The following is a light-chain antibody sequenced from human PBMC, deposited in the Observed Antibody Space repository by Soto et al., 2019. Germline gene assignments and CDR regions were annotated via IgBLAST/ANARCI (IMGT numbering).Light chain of an antibody. Sequence: QSVLTQPPSASGSPGQSVTISCTGTSSDVGAYNYVSWYQQHPGKAPKLVISEVTKRPSGVPDRFSGSKSGNTASLTVSGLQAEDEADYFCSSYAGSNGMLFGGGTKVTVL. CDR1: SSDVGAYNY. J-gene: IGLJ2*01. CDR2: EVT. V-gene: IGLV2-8*01. CDR3: SSYAGSNGML.